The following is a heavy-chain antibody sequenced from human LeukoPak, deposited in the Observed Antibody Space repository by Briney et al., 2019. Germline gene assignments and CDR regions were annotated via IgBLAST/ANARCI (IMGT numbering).Heavy chain of an antibody. J-gene: IGHJ5*02. Sequence: SETLSLTCTVSAYSISDGWVWGMIRQPPGKGLEWIGSIYHSGTTYYNPSLKSRVTMSVDTSNNQFSLKLTSVTAADTAMYYCARDFGTLPGVPTWFDPWGQGTLVTVSS. CDR3: ARDFGTLPGVPTWFDP. CDR2: IYHSGTT. V-gene: IGHV4-38-2*02. D-gene: IGHD1-14*01. CDR1: AYSISDGWV.